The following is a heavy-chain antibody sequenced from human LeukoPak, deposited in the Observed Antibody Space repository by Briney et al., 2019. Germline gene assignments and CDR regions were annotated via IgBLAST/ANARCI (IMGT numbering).Heavy chain of an antibody. CDR1: GYTFTGYY. Sequence: ASVKVSCKASGYTFTGYYMHWVRQAPGQGLEWMGWISAYNGNTNYAQKLQGRVTMTTDTSTSTAYMELRSLRSDDTAVYYCARARYYDRTTPDYWGQGTLVTVSS. CDR2: ISAYNGNT. J-gene: IGHJ4*02. D-gene: IGHD3-22*01. CDR3: ARARYYDRTTPDY. V-gene: IGHV1-18*04.